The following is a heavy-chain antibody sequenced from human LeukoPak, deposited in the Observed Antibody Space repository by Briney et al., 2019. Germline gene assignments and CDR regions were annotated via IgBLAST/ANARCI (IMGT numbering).Heavy chain of an antibody. CDR3: TTTVWDGDF. CDR2: IKSKTDGRTT. J-gene: IGHJ4*02. V-gene: IGHV3-15*01. CDR1: GVTFSNAG. D-gene: IGHD1-26*01. Sequence: GGSLRLSCAASGVTFSNAGMNWVRQAPGEGLEWVGRIKSKTDGRTTDYAVPVKGRFTISRDDSKNTLFLLMNSLKSEDTAVYYCTTTVWDGDFWGQGPLVTVSS.